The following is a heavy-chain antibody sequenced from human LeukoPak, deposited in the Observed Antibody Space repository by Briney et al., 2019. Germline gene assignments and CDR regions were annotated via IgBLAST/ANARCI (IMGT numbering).Heavy chain of an antibody. CDR2: ISSSSSTI. D-gene: IGHD6-19*01. J-gene: IGHJ4*02. CDR1: GFTFSSYS. CDR3: ARVRGGWTGGATPNYDY. V-gene: IGHV3-48*01. Sequence: TGGSLRLSCAASGFTFSSYSMNWVRQAPGKGLEWVSYISSSSSTIYYADSVKGRFTISRDNAKNSLYLQMNSLRAEDTAVHYCARVRGGWTGGATPNYDYWGQGTLVTVSS.